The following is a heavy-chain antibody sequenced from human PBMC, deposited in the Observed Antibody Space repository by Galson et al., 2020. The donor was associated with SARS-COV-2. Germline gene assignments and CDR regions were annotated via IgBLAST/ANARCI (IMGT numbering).Heavy chain of an antibody. D-gene: IGHD3-22*01. CDR3: ARSRQDVTMIVVAITAYYHYMDV. J-gene: IGHJ6*03. Sequence: SETLSLTCAVYAGSFSDYYWSWIRQSPGKGLEWIGEINHSGSTKSSPSLKSRVTIAVDTSKNQFSLKLTSMTAADTAVYYCARSRQDVTMIVVAITAYYHYMDVWSRGTTVTLSS. CDR1: AGSFSDYY. CDR2: INHSGST. V-gene: IGHV4-34*01.